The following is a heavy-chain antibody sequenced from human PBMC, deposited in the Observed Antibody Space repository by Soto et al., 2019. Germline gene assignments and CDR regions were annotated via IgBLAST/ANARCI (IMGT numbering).Heavy chain of an antibody. CDR2: ISGSGGST. CDR1: GFTFSSYA. CDR3: ARLTPDIVVVPAAEAGGYYGMDV. J-gene: IGHJ6*02. D-gene: IGHD2-2*01. Sequence: GGSLRLSCAASGFTFSSYAMSWVRQAPGKGLEWVSAISGSGGSTYYADSVKGRFTISRDNSKNTLYLQMNSLRAEDTAVYYCARLTPDIVVVPAAEAGGYYGMDVWGQGTTVTVSS. V-gene: IGHV3-23*01.